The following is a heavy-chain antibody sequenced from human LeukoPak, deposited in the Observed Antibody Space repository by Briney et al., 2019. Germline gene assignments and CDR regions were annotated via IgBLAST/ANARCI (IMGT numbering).Heavy chain of an antibody. J-gene: IGHJ4*02. D-gene: IGHD4-23*01. V-gene: IGHV5-51*01. CDR1: GYSFSSYW. Sequence: GESLQISCKGSGYSFSSYWIGWVRQMPGKGLEWMGIIYPGDSDARYSPSFQGQVTISADKSISTAYLQWSSLKASDTAMYYCARWPGGNSAGLDYWGQGTLVTVSS. CDR3: ARWPGGNSAGLDY. CDR2: IYPGDSDA.